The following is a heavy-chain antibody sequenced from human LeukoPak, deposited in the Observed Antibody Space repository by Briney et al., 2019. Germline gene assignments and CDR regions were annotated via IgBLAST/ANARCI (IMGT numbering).Heavy chain of an antibody. Sequence: GASVKVSCKASVYTFTGYYMHWVRQAPGQGLEWMGRIIPILGIANYAQKFQGRVTITADKSTSTAYMELSSLRSEDTAVYYCASGSYSFDYWGQGTLVTVSS. CDR3: ASGSYSFDY. CDR2: IIPILGIA. CDR1: VYTFTGYY. J-gene: IGHJ4*02. V-gene: IGHV1-69*02. D-gene: IGHD1-26*01.